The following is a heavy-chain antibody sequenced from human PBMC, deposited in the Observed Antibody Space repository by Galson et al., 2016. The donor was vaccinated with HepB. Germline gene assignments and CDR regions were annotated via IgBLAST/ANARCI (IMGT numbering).Heavy chain of an antibody. V-gene: IGHV4-59*12. CDR1: GASISSYY. J-gene: IGHJ4*02. CDR2: IYYSGST. D-gene: IGHD6-13*01. Sequence: SETLSLTCTVSGASISSYYWSWIRQSPGKGLEWIGKIYYSGSTNYNPSLKNRVTISVDMSKNQFSLTLNSVPAADTAEYYCARVRGSAAAGRWGQGTLVTVSS. CDR3: ARVRGSAAAGR.